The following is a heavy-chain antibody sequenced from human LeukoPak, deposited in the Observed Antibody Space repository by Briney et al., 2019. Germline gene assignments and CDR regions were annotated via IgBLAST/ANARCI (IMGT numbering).Heavy chain of an antibody. D-gene: IGHD2-2*02. Sequence: GESLKISCKGSGYSFTTYWIGWVRPMPGKGLEWMGIIYPGDSETRYSPSFQGQVTISADKSISTAYLQWSSLKASDTAMYYCARGYCSSTSCYRIDYWGQGTLVTVPS. J-gene: IGHJ4*02. CDR2: IYPGDSET. CDR3: ARGYCSSTSCYRIDY. V-gene: IGHV5-51*01. CDR1: GYSFTTYW.